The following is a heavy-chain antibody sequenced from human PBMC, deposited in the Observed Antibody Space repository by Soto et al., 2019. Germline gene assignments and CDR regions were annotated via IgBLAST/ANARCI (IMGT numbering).Heavy chain of an antibody. CDR2: IWYDGSNK. CDR3: ARDRRNYYDSSGYYGDFQH. V-gene: IGHV3-33*01. J-gene: IGHJ1*01. D-gene: IGHD3-22*01. CDR1: GFTFSSYG. Sequence: QVQLVESGGGVVRPGRSLRLSCAASGFTFSSYGMHWVRQAPGKGLEWVAVIWYDGSNKYYADSVKGRFTISRDNSKNTLYLQMNSLRAEDTAVYYCARDRRNYYDSSGYYGDFQHWGQGTLVTVSS.